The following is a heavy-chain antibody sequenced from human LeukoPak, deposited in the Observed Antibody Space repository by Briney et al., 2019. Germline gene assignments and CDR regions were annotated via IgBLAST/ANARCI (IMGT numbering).Heavy chain of an antibody. CDR1: GYSFATYW. CDR2: IYPGNSDT. Sequence: GESLKISCKGSGYSFATYWIGWVRQMPGKGLEWMGSIYPGNSDTRYSPSFQGQVTISADKSISTAYLQWSSLKASDTVMYYCARQTSSGCDYWGQGTLVTVSS. V-gene: IGHV5-51*01. J-gene: IGHJ4*02. D-gene: IGHD3-22*01. CDR3: ARQTSSGCDY.